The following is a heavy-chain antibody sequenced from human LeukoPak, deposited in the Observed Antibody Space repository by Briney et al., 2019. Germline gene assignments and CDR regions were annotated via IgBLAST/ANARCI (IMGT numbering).Heavy chain of an antibody. J-gene: IGHJ5*02. Sequence: PGGSLRLSCAASDFNFITYAMSWVRQAPGKGLEWVSTISGGGDVTYYADSVKGRFTISRDNSKNTLYLQMNSLRVEDTAVYYCARERGDYDILTDYYEGNCFDPWGQGTLVTVSS. CDR2: ISGGGDVT. V-gene: IGHV3-23*01. CDR1: DFNFITYA. CDR3: ARERGDYDILTDYYEGNCFDP. D-gene: IGHD3-9*01.